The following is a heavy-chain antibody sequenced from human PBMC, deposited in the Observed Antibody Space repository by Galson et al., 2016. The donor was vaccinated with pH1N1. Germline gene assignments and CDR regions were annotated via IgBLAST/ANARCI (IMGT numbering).Heavy chain of an antibody. CDR3: APGGDDYGGNPHWFDP. Sequence: SVKASCKASGGAFSTYVIIWVRQAPGQGLEWMGRIVPITGVTNYAQKFQDRVTITADESTSTAYMELSSLRSEDTGVYYCAPGGDDYGGNPHWFDPWGQGTLVTVSS. CDR1: GGAFSTYV. CDR2: IVPITGVT. J-gene: IGHJ5*02. D-gene: IGHD4-23*01. V-gene: IGHV1-69*04.